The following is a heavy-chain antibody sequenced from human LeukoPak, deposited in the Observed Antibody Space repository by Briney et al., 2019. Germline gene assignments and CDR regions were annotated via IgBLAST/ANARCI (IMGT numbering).Heavy chain of an antibody. CDR2: ISSSGSTI. CDR3: ARGYDDSSAADY. D-gene: IGHD3-22*01. V-gene: IGHV3-48*03. CDR1: GFTFSSYE. J-gene: IGHJ4*02. Sequence: GGSLRLSCAASGFTFSSYEMNWVRQAPGKGLEWVSYISSSGSTIYYADSVKGRFTISRDNAKNSLYLQMNSLRAEDTAVYYCARGYDDSSAADYWGQGTLVTVSS.